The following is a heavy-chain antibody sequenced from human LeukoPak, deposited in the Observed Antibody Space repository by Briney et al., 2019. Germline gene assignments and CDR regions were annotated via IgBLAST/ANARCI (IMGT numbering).Heavy chain of an antibody. CDR3: ARDGELELLNL. Sequence: VASVKVSCKASGGTFSSYAISWVRQAPGQGLEWMGGIIPIFGTANYARKFQGRVTITTDESTSTAYMELSSLRSEDTAVYYCARDGELELLNLWGQGTMVTVSS. D-gene: IGHD1-7*01. V-gene: IGHV1-69*05. CDR1: GGTFSSYA. CDR2: IIPIFGTA. J-gene: IGHJ3*01.